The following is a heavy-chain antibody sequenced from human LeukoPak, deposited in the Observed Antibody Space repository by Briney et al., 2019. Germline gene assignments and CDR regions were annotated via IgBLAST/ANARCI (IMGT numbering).Heavy chain of an antibody. V-gene: IGHV3-23*01. CDR1: GFTFSSYA. CDR3: AKDPWGSRGYFDY. Sequence: GGSLRLSCAASGFTFSSYAMIWVRQAPGKGLEWVSAISGSGGDTYYADSVKGRFTIFRDNSKNTVYLRMNSLRAEGTAVYYCAKDPWGSRGYFDYWGQGTLVTVSS. J-gene: IGHJ4*02. CDR2: ISGSGGDT. D-gene: IGHD7-27*01.